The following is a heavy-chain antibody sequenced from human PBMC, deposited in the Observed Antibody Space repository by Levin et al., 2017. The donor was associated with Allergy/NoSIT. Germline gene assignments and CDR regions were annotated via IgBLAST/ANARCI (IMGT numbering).Heavy chain of an antibody. CDR2: VKENGNEK. Sequence: GESLKISCVASGFSFGNFWMDWLRQAPGKGLEWVASVKENGNEKYHADSVKGRFTVSRDNAKDSLYLHMSSLRPEDTALYFCARDRDYRENGINYDAFDLWGQGTMVTVSS. D-gene: IGHD3-16*02. J-gene: IGHJ3*01. CDR1: GFSFGNFW. V-gene: IGHV3-7*04. CDR3: ARDRDYRENGINYDAFDL.